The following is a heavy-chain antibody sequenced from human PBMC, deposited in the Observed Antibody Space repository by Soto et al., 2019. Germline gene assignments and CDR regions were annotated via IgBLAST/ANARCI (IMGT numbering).Heavy chain of an antibody. J-gene: IGHJ4*01. V-gene: IGHV1-69*06. CDR2: VLPITGSA. CDR1: GGLFSVFS. Sequence: QVQLVQSGAEVKNPGSSVKVSCKTSGGLFSVFSFNWVRQAPGQGLEWMGGVLPITGSADYAQKFQGRLTITADRSTSTIYMELSRLTSDDTANYYCATIRVRGGPLRFEDGGQGTLISVSS. CDR3: ATIRVRGGPLRFED. D-gene: IGHD5-12*01.